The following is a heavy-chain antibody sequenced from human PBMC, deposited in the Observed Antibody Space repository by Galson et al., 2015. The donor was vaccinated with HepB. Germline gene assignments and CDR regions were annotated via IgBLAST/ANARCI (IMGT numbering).Heavy chain of an antibody. V-gene: IGHV3-15*01. CDR3: TTDSMVRGVGPLVDY. D-gene: IGHD3-10*01. Sequence: SLRLSCAASGFTFSSYWMSWVRQAPGKGLEWVGRIKSKTDGGTTDYAAPVKGRFTISRDDSKNTLYLQMNSLKTEDTAVYYCTTDSMVRGVGPLVDYWGQGTLVTVSS. CDR1: GFTFSSYW. J-gene: IGHJ4*02. CDR2: IKSKTDGGTT.